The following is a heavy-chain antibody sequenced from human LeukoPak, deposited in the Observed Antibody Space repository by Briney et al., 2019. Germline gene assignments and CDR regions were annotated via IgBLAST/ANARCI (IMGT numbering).Heavy chain of an antibody. J-gene: IGHJ3*02. CDR1: GGSVSTGSYY. D-gene: IGHD1-26*01. CDR2: NSGST. CDR3: ARGRGYGGNYLRAFDI. V-gene: IGHV4-61*01. Sequence: SETLSLHCTLSGGSVSTGSYYWSWIRQPPGKGLEWIGYNSGSTNYNPSLKSRVTISVEKSKNQLSLKLSSVTAADTAMYFCARGRGYGGNYLRAFDIWGQGTMVTVSS.